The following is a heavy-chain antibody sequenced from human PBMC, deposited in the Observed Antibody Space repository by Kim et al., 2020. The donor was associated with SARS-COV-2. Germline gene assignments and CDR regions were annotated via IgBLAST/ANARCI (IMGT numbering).Heavy chain of an antibody. CDR2: ISRFSDYI. V-gene: IGHV3-21*01. CDR1: EFTFSRYS. D-gene: IGHD3-10*01. Sequence: GGSLRLSCAASEFTFSRYSMNWVRQAPGKGLEWVSTISRFSDYIYYAESVEGRFTISRDNAKNSVYLQMNSLRVDDTAMYYCARDLSLGRPGGFDYWGQGALVTVPS. J-gene: IGHJ4*02. CDR3: ARDLSLGRPGGFDY.